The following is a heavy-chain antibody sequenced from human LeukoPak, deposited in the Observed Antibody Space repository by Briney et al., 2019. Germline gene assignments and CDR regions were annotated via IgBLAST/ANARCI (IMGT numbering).Heavy chain of an antibody. Sequence: SETLSLTCTVSGGSISSYYWSWIRQPPGKGLEWIGYIYYSGSTNYNPSLKSRVTISVDTSKNQFSLKLSSVTAADTAVYYCARRQSSGYPGAHDAFDIWGQGTMVTVSS. J-gene: IGHJ3*02. CDR3: ARRQSSGYPGAHDAFDI. V-gene: IGHV4-59*08. D-gene: IGHD3-22*01. CDR2: IYYSGST. CDR1: GGSISSYY.